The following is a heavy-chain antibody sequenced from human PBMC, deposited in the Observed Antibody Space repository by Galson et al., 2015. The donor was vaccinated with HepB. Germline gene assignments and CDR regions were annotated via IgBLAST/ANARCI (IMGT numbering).Heavy chain of an antibody. D-gene: IGHD3-10*01. CDR1: GYTFTSYY. CDR2: INPSGGST. V-gene: IGHV1-46*01. CDR3: ARETREFGGYYYYYYGMDV. J-gene: IGHJ6*02. Sequence: SVKVSCKASGYTFTSYYTHWVRQAPGQGLEWMGIINPSGGSTSYAQKFQGRVTMTRDTSTSTVYMELSSLRSEDTAVYYCARETREFGGYYYYYYGMDVGAQGTPVTVSS.